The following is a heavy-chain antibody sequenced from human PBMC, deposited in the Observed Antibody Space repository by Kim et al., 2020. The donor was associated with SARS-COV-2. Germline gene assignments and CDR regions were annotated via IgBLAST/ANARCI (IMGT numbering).Heavy chain of an antibody. CDR2: INHSGST. CDR1: GGSFSGYY. V-gene: IGHV4-34*01. Sequence: SETLSLTCAVYGGSFSGYYWSWIRQPPGKGLEWIGEINHSGSTNYNPSLKSRVTISVDTSKNQFSLKLSSVTAADTAVYYCARGPLTSNYYDSSGYRSFDYWGQGTLVTVSS. D-gene: IGHD3-22*01. J-gene: IGHJ4*02. CDR3: ARGPLTSNYYDSSGYRSFDY.